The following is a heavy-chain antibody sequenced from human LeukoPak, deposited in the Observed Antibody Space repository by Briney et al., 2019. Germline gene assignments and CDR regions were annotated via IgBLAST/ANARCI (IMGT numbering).Heavy chain of an antibody. V-gene: IGHV3-74*01. CDR3: ARDSGGRYCSSTSCSNFDY. Sequence: GGSLRLSCAASGLTFSSHWMHWVRQAPGKGLVWVSRMNSDGSSTSYADSVKGRFTISRDNAKNSLYLQMNSLRAEDTAVYYCARDSGGRYCSSTSCSNFDYWGQGTLVTVSS. CDR2: MNSDGSST. J-gene: IGHJ4*02. CDR1: GLTFSSHW. D-gene: IGHD2-2*01.